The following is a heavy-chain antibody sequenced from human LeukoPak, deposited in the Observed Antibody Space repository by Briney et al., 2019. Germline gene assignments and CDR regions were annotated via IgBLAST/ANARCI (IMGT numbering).Heavy chain of an antibody. J-gene: IGHJ4*02. CDR3: ARVSQWLAYFDY. V-gene: IGHV1-18*01. CDR2: ISAYNGNT. Sequence: ASVKVSCKASGYTFTSYGISWVRQAPGQGLEWMGWISAYNGNTNYAQKLQGRVTMTRDTSTSTVYMELSSLRSEDTAVYYCARVSQWLAYFDYWGQGTLVTVSS. D-gene: IGHD6-19*01. CDR1: GYTFTSYG.